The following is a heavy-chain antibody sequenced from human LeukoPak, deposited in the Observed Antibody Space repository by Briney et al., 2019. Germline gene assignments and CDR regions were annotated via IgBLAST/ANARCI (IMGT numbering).Heavy chain of an antibody. CDR2: IYYSGIT. V-gene: IGHV4-59*01. CDR1: GGSISSYY. CDR3: ARGRYTMVRGVIKALNWFDP. D-gene: IGHD3-10*01. Sequence: SETLSLTCTVSGGSISSYYWSWIRQPPGKGLEWIGYIYYSGITNYNPSLKSRVTISVDTSKNQFSLKLSSVTAADTAVYYCARGRYTMVRGVIKALNWFDPWGQGTLVTVSS. J-gene: IGHJ5*02.